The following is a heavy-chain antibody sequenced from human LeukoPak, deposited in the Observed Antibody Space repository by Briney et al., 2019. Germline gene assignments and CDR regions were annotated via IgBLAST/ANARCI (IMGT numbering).Heavy chain of an antibody. D-gene: IGHD3-10*01. CDR3: ARVGAKGGWYFDL. CDR1: GYGFSDYY. Sequence: SCKASGYGFSDYYMHWVRQAPGKGLEWVSSISSGGSYMYYADSLKGRFTISRDNAKNSLYLQMNSLRAEDTAVYYCARVGAKGGWYFDLWGRGTLVTVSS. CDR2: ISSGGSYM. J-gene: IGHJ2*01. V-gene: IGHV3-21*01.